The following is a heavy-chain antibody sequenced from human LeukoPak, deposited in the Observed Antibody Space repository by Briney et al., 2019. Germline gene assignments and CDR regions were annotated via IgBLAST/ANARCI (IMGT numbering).Heavy chain of an antibody. V-gene: IGHV3-21*01. Sequence: PGGSLRLSCAASGFTFSSYSMNWVRQAPGKGLEWVSSISSSSSYIYYADSVKGRFTISRDNAKNSLYLQMNSLRAEDTAVYYCARDGAVAGTSAFDIWGQGTMVTVSS. J-gene: IGHJ3*02. D-gene: IGHD6-19*01. CDR3: ARDGAVAGTSAFDI. CDR1: GFTFSSYS. CDR2: ISSSSSYI.